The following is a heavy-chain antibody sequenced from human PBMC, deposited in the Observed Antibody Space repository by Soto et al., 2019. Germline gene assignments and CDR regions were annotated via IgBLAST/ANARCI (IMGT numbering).Heavy chain of an antibody. CDR1: GFSFKDYY. CDR3: ARDMYTNYVNYFEL. V-gene: IGHV3-11*01. J-gene: IGHJ5*02. D-gene: IGHD3-16*01. Sequence: QVQLVESGGGLGKPGGSLRLSCAASGFSFKDYYMTWMRQTPEKGLEWISTITSSGGNAYYAASVKGRVTISRDNAHNSLYLQMSGLRAEDTALYYFARDMYTNYVNYFELWGQGTLVNVSS. CDR2: ITSSGGNA.